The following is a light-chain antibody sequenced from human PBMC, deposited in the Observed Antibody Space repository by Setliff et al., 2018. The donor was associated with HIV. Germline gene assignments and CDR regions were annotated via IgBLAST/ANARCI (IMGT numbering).Light chain of an antibody. CDR1: SFTVGNNY. V-gene: IGLV1-51*01. Sequence: QSVLTQPPSVSAAPGQNVTISCSGSSFTVGNNYVSWYQQLPGTAPKFLIFNNNKRPSGIPDRFSGSKSGASATLGITGVQTGDEADYYCGTWDSFLSAVVFGGGTKVTVL. CDR2: NNN. CDR3: GTWDSFLSAVV. J-gene: IGLJ2*01.